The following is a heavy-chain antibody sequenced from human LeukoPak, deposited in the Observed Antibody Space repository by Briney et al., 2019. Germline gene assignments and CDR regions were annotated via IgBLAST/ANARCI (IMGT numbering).Heavy chain of an antibody. CDR3: ANTPTYYYGSGSTDY. V-gene: IGHV3-11*01. J-gene: IGHJ4*02. D-gene: IGHD3-10*01. Sequence: PGGSLRLSCAASGFTFSDYYMSWIRQAPGKGPEWVSYISSSGSTIYYADSVKGRFTISRDNAKNSLYLQMNSLRAEDTAVYYCANTPTYYYGSGSTDYWGQGTLVTVSS. CDR2: ISSSGSTI. CDR1: GFTFSDYY.